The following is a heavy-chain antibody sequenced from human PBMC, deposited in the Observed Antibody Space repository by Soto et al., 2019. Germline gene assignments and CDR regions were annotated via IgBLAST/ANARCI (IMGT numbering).Heavy chain of an antibody. Sequence: PGGSLRLSCAASGFTFSSYGMHWVRQAPGKGLEWVAVIWYDGSNKYYADSVKGRFTISRDNSKNTLYLQMNSLRAEDTAVYYCARDGYGSGSYYNSLDYWGQGTLVTVSS. CDR1: GFTFSSYG. CDR2: IWYDGSNK. J-gene: IGHJ4*02. D-gene: IGHD3-10*01. CDR3: ARDGYGSGSYYNSLDY. V-gene: IGHV3-33*01.